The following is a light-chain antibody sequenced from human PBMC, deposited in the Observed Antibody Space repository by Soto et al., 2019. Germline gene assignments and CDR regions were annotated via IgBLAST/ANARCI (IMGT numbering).Light chain of an antibody. V-gene: IGLV2-23*02. CDR1: SSDVGNYNL. J-gene: IGLJ2*01. CDR2: EVT. CDR3: CSNAGSNTLI. Sequence: QSALTQPASVSGSPGQSITISCTGTSSDVGNYNLVSWYQQHPGKAPKLMIYEVTKRPSGVSNRFSGSKSDNKASLTISGLQAEDEADYYCCSNAGSNTLIFGGGTKVTVL.